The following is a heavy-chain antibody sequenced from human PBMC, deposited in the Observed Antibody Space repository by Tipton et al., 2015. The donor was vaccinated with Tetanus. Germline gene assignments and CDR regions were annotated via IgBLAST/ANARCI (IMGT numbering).Heavy chain of an antibody. Sequence: TLSLTCTVSGGSISTTSYLWGWVRQPPEKGLQWIATIYSNGTAYYNSSVKSRGSISIDTSKNLCSLKLSSVTAADTAVYYCTRHVVVAVPRWFDPWGQGTQVTVSS. CDR1: GGSISTTSYL. CDR2: IYSNGTA. V-gene: IGHV4-39*01. CDR3: TRHVVVAVPRWFDP. J-gene: IGHJ5*02. D-gene: IGHD2-15*01.